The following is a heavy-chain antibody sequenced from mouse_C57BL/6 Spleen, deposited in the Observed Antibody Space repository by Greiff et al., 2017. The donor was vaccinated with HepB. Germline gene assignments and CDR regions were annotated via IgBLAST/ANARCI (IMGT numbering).Heavy chain of an antibody. CDR2: INYDGSST. Sequence: EVQVVESEGGLVQPGSSMKLSCTASGFTFSDYYMAWVRQVPEKGLEWVANINYDGSSTYYLDSLKSRFIISRDNAKNILYLQMSSLKSEDTATYYCARAPDYFDYWGQGTTLTVSS. CDR1: GFTFSDYY. V-gene: IGHV5-16*01. J-gene: IGHJ2*01. CDR3: ARAPDYFDY.